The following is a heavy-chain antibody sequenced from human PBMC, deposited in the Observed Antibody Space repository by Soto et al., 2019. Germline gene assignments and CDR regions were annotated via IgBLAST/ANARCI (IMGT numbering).Heavy chain of an antibody. D-gene: IGHD2-15*01. V-gene: IGHV3-48*02. CDR1: GLTFSLHS. CDR2: ISGRSTTI. Sequence: GGSRRRSWVASGLTFSLHSMNWVRQAPGKGLEWVSYISGRSTTIDSADSVKGRFTISRDNVKNSLYLQMNSLRDEDTAVYYCARDSEYCSGYDCYYYYGMDVWGQGTAVTVPS. J-gene: IGHJ6*02. CDR3: ARDSEYCSGYDCYYYYGMDV.